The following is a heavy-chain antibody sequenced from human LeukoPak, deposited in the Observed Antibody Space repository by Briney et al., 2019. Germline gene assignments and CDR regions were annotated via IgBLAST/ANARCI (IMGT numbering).Heavy chain of an antibody. CDR1: GFTFSSYA. J-gene: IGHJ4*02. Sequence: PGRSLRLSCAASGFTFSSYAMHWVRQAPGKGLEWVAVISYDGSNKYYADSVRGRFTISRDNSKNTLYLQMNSLRAEDTAVYYCARVVVAAAGVDYWGQGTLVTVSS. CDR2: ISYDGSNK. CDR3: ARVVVAAAGVDY. D-gene: IGHD6-13*01. V-gene: IGHV3-30*04.